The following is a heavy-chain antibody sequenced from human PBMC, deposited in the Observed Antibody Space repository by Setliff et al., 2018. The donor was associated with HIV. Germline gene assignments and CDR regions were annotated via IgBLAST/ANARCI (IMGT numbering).Heavy chain of an antibody. D-gene: IGHD2-15*01. J-gene: IGHJ5*02. CDR2: MNPDGSEK. V-gene: IGHV3-7*03. CDR3: ARSGGDCSGISCYSLWFDP. CDR1: GFTFSNFF. Sequence: GGSLRLSCAASGFTFSNFFMYWVRQAPGKGLEWVANMNPDGSEKNYVDSVKGRFTISRDNSNNMLFLQMNSLRTEDTAVYYCARSGGDCSGISCYSLWFDPWGHGTLVTVSS.